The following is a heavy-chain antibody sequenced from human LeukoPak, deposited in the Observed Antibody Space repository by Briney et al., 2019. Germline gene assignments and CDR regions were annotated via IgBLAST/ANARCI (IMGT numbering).Heavy chain of an antibody. D-gene: IGHD1-26*01. CDR3: ARGSVGASEDY. J-gene: IGHJ4*02. CDR1: GFTLSSYW. V-gene: IGHV3-7*01. CDR2: IKQDGSET. Sequence: PGGSLRLSCAASGFTLSSYWMSWVRQAPGKGLEWVANIKQDGSETYYVDSVKGRFTISRDNAKNSLYLKMNSLRAEDTAVYYCARGSVGASEDYWGQGTLVTVSS.